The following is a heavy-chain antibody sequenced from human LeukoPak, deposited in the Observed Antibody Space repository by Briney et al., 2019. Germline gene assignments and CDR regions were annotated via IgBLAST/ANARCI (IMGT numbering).Heavy chain of an antibody. J-gene: IGHJ3*02. Sequence: GRSLRLSCAAAEFTFSNDAMSWGRQAPGKGLEWGSGSIGPGDSTYYADSVRGRFTSHRANSKNTLYLHSDMRRPQARAVYYCVKGVRMGVTSAFDIWGQGKIVTVS. CDR3: VKGVRMGVTSAFDI. D-gene: IGHD1-26*01. CDR1: EFTFSNDA. V-gene: IGHV3-23*01. CDR2: SIGPGDST.